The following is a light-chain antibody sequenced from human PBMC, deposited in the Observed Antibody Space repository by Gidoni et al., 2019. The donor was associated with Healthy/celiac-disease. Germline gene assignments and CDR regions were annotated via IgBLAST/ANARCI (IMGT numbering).Light chain of an antibody. V-gene: IGKV1-9*01. CDR2: AAS. CDR3: QQVHSYPLT. CDR1: QGISSY. J-gene: IGKJ4*01. Sequence: DIQLTQSPSFLSASVGYSVTITCRASQGISSYLAWYQQKPGKAPKLLIYAASTLQSGVPLRFSGSGSGTEFTLTISSLRPEDFATYYCQQVHSYPLTFGGGTKVEIK.